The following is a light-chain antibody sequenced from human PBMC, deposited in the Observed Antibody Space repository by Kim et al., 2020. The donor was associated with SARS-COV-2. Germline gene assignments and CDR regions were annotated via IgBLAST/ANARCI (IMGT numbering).Light chain of an antibody. CDR2: RNN. J-gene: IGLJ3*02. Sequence: QAGLTQPPSVSKGLGQTATLTCAGNSNNVGYQGAVWLQQHQGHSPKLLSDRNNNRPSGISERLSASRSGNTASLTISGLQPEDEADYYCSAWDTSLTGWVFGGGTKVTDL. V-gene: IGLV10-54*01. CDR3: SAWDTSLTGWV. CDR1: SNNVGYQG.